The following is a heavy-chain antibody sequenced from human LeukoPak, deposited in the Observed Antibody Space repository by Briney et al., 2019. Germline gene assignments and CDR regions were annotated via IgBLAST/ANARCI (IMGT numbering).Heavy chain of an antibody. CDR2: ISCYNGNT. CDR3: ARDPSNTSGNHAWFDY. D-gene: IGHD2-15*01. V-gene: IGHV1-18*01. CDR1: AYTFTRYG. Sequence: GASVKVSRKASAYTFTRYGISWVRQAPGQGVEWVGLISCYNGNTHYAQNYQGRLTLTTDTSTSTVYMELRSLRSDDTAVYYCARDPSNTSGNHAWFDYWGQGTLVTVSS. J-gene: IGHJ4*02.